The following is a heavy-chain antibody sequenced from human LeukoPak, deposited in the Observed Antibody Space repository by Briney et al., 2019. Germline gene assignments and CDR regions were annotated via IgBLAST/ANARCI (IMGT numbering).Heavy chain of an antibody. Sequence: GGSLRLSCVASGFTFSRYGMHWVRQAPGKGLEWVAVIWEDGTHIYYADSVKGRFTISRDNSKNTLYLQMNSLRAEDTAVYYCAKVRNYYDTGGRYFDYWGQGTLVTVSS. D-gene: IGHD3-22*01. CDR3: AKVRNYYDTGGRYFDY. CDR1: GFTFSRYG. V-gene: IGHV3-33*06. J-gene: IGHJ4*02. CDR2: IWEDGTHI.